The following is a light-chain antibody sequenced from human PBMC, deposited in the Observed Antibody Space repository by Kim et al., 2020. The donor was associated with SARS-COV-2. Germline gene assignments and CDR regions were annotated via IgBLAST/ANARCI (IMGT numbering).Light chain of an antibody. Sequence: PPGERATLSCRASHTISSTYLAWYQQKPGQAPRLLIYDVSRRASGIPDRFSGSGSGTDFTLTISRLEPEDFALYYCEQYGNSPYTFGQGTKLEI. CDR3: EQYGNSPYT. J-gene: IGKJ2*01. CDR1: HTISSTY. CDR2: DVS. V-gene: IGKV3-20*01.